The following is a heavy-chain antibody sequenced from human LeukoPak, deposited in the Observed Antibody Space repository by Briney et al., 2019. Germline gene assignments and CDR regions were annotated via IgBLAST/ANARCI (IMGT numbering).Heavy chain of an antibody. V-gene: IGHV3-23*01. J-gene: IGHJ3*02. CDR3: AKDSLEVNCSSTSCPLDAFDI. CDR1: GFTFSSYA. CDR2: ISGSGGST. D-gene: IGHD2-2*01. Sequence: GGSLRLSCAASGFTFSSYAMSWVRQAPGKGLEWVSAISGSGGSTYYADSVKGRFTIPRDNSKNTLYLQMNSLRAEDTAVYYCAKDSLEVNCSSTSCPLDAFDIWGQGTMVTVSS.